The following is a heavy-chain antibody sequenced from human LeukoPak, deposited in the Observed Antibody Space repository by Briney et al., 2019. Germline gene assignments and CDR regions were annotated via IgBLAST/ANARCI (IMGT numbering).Heavy chain of an antibody. J-gene: IGHJ3*02. V-gene: IGHV1-69*06. CDR2: IIPILGTA. D-gene: IGHD6-19*01. CDR1: GGTFSSYA. Sequence: SVKVSCKASGGTFSSYAISWVRQAPGQGLEWMGGIIPILGTANYAQKFQGRVTITADKSTSTAYMELSSLRSEDTAVYYCAREESSGWYRGPNAFDIWGQGTMVTVSS. CDR3: AREESSGWYRGPNAFDI.